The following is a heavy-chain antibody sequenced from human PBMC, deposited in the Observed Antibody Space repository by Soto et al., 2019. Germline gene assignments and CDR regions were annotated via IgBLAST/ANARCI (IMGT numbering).Heavy chain of an antibody. Sequence: QVQLVQSGAEVKKPGASVKVSCKASGYTFTSYAMHWVRQAPGQRLEWMGWINAGNGNTKYSQKFQGRVTITRDTSASTAYMELSSLRSEDTAVYYCARDYCSGGSCYQNPWGQGTLVTVSS. CDR2: INAGNGNT. D-gene: IGHD2-15*01. V-gene: IGHV1-3*01. CDR1: GYTFTSYA. J-gene: IGHJ5*02. CDR3: ARDYCSGGSCYQNP.